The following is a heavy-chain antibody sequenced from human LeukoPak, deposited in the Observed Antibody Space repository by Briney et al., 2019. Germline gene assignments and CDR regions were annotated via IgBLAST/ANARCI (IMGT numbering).Heavy chain of an antibody. CDR2: ITGSGDTT. D-gene: IGHD3-9*01. CDR1: GFIFRNYA. Sequence: GGSLRLSCAASGFIFRNYAMSWVRQAPGKGLEWVSAITGSGDTTYYADSVEGRFTISRDNSKNTLYVEMNTLRAEDTAVYYCAKWGDYDILTGYYDSDFWGQGTLVTVSS. J-gene: IGHJ4*02. CDR3: AKWGDYDILTGYYDSDF. V-gene: IGHV3-23*01.